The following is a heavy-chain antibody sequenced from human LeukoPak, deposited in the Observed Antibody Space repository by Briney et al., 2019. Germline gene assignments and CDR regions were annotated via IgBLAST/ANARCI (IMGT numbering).Heavy chain of an antibody. CDR1: GGSFSGYY. Sequence: PSETLSLTCAVYGGSFSGYYWSWIRQPPGKGLEWIGEINHSGSTNYNPSLKSRVTISVDTSKNQFSLKLSSVTAADTAVYYCARSSARWLDYWGQGTLVTVSS. CDR3: ARSSARWLDY. V-gene: IGHV4-34*01. J-gene: IGHJ4*02. D-gene: IGHD6-13*01. CDR2: INHSGST.